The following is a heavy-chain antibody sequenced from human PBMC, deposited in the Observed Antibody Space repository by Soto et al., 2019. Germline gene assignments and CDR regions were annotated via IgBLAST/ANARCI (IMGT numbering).Heavy chain of an antibody. CDR3: AYSSTLYAY. CDR2: ISSSSSAI. J-gene: IGHJ4*02. V-gene: IGHV3-48*01. Sequence: VGSLRLSCAASGFSFSSYSINWVRQAPGKGLEWVSYISSSSSAIYYADSVKGRFTISRDNAKNSLYLQMNSLRAEDTAVYYCAYSSTLYAYWGQGTLVTVSS. D-gene: IGHD6-13*01. CDR1: GFSFSSYS.